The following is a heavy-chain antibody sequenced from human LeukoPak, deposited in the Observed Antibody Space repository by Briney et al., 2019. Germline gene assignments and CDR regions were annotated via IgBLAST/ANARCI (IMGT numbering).Heavy chain of an antibody. CDR2: INSDGSST. J-gene: IGHJ4*02. D-gene: IGHD6-19*01. CDR3: TRKGAVAGTADY. V-gene: IGHV3-74*01. Sequence: PGGSLRLSCAASGFTFSSYWMHWVRQAPGKGLVWVSRINSDGSSTNYADSVKGRFTISSDNAKNTLYLQMDSLRAEDTAVYYCTRKGAVAGTADYWGQGTLVSVSS. CDR1: GFTFSSYW.